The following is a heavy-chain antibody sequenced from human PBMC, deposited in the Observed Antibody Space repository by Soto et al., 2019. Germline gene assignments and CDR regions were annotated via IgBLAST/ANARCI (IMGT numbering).Heavy chain of an antibody. J-gene: IGHJ4*02. V-gene: IGHV1-2*04. CDR3: AREHYGSGKVFDY. D-gene: IGHD3-10*01. CDR2: INPNNGGT. CDR1: GYTFTGYY. Sequence: ASVKVSCKASGYTFTGYYIHWVRQAPGQGLEWMGWINPNNGGTNYAQNFQGWVTMTRDTSISTAYMEVTRLKSDDTAVYYCAREHYGSGKVFDYWGPGTLVTVSS.